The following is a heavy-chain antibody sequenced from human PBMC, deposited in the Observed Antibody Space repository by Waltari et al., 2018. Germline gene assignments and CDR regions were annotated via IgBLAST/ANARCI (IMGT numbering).Heavy chain of an antibody. CDR2: VDPEDGET. D-gene: IGHD3-3*01. CDR3: ATTLAIFGVASFDY. V-gene: IGHV1-69-2*01. J-gene: IGHJ4*02. CDR1: GYTFTDYY. Sequence: EVQLVQSGAEVKKPGATVKISCKASGYTFTDYYMPWVQQAPGKGLEWMGRVDPEDGETIYAEKFQGRVTITADTSTDTAYMELSSLRSEDTAVYYCATTLAIFGVASFDYWGQGTLVTVSS.